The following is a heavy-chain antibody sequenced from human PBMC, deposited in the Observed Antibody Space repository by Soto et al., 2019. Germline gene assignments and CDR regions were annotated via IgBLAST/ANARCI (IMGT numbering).Heavy chain of an antibody. CDR1: GFTFNDYA. CDR2: IIGVNGRT. D-gene: IGHD3-9*01. J-gene: IGHJ4*02. Sequence: GGSLRLSCAASGFTFNDYALNWVRQAPGKGLEWVSAIIGVNGRTYYADSVKGRFTISRDNSENILFLQMDSLRAEDTAVYYCAKDRQVDGIWTFDYWGQGTPVTVSS. V-gene: IGHV3-23*01. CDR3: AKDRQVDGIWTFDY.